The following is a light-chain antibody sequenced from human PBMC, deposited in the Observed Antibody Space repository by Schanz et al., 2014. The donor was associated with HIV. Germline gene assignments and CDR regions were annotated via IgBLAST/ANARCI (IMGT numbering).Light chain of an antibody. CDR2: DVS. J-gene: IGLJ1*01. Sequence: QSALTQPASVSGSPGQSITISCTGTSSDVGGYNYVSWYQQHPGKAPKLIIYDVSNRPSGISHRLSGSKSDITASLTISGLQPEDEADYHCASYTTSDTPLVFGTGTKLTVL. V-gene: IGLV2-14*03. CDR1: SSDVGGYNY. CDR3: ASYTTSDTPLV.